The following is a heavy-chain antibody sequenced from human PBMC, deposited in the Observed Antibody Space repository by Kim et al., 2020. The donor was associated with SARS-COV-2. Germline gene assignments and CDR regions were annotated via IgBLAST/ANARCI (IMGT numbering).Heavy chain of an antibody. J-gene: IGHJ6*02. Sequence: ASVKVSCKASGYTFTSYAMNWVRQAPGQGLEWMGWINTNTGNPTYAQGFTGRFVFSLDTSVSTAYLQISSLKAEDTAVYYCVRVGDSSSWYYYYYYYGMDVWGQGTTVTVSS. CDR2: INTNTGNP. V-gene: IGHV7-4-1*02. D-gene: IGHD6-13*01. CDR3: VRVGDSSSWYYYYYYYGMDV. CDR1: GYTFTSYA.